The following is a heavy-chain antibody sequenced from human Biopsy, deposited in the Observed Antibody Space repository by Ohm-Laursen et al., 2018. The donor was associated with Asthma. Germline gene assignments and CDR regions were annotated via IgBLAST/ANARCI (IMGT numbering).Heavy chain of an antibody. D-gene: IGHD3-3*01. V-gene: IGHV3-30*03. Sequence: SLRLSCTASRFTYEMHWVRQAPGKELEGVAVISYDGSNKYYADSVKGRFTISRDNSKNTLYLQMNSLRAEDTAVYYCASQSSGPDFWSGYYYFDYWGQGTLVTVSS. CDR2: ISYDGSNK. CDR3: ASQSSGPDFWSGYYYFDY. CDR1: RFTYE. J-gene: IGHJ4*02.